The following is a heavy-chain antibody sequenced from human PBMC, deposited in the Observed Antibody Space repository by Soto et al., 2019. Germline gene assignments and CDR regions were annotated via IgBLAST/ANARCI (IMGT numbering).Heavy chain of an antibody. J-gene: IGHJ4*02. CDR1: GFTFSSYA. V-gene: IGHV3-23*01. CDR3: AKSPPGYCSGGSCYFIDY. D-gene: IGHD2-15*01. CDR2: ISGSGGST. Sequence: HLGGSLRLSCAASGFTFSSYAMSWVRQAPGKGLEWVSAISGSGGSTYYADSVKGRFTISRDNSKNTLYLQMNSLRAEDTAVYYCAKSPPGYCSGGSCYFIDYWGQGTLVTVSS.